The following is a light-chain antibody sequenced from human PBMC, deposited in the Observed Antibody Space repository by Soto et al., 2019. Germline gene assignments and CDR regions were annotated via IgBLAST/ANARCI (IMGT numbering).Light chain of an antibody. V-gene: IGLV4-69*01. Sequence: QPVLTQSPSASASLGASVKLTCTLSSGHRSYAIAWHQQQPEKGPRFLMKLNSDGTHTKGDGIPDRFSGSSSGAERHLTISSLQSEDEADYYCQTWGSGIRVFGGGTKVTVL. J-gene: IGLJ3*02. CDR2: LNSDGTH. CDR3: QTWGSGIRV. CDR1: SGHRSYA.